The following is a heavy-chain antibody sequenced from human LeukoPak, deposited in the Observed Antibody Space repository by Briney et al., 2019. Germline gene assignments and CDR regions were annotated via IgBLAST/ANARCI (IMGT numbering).Heavy chain of an antibody. CDR2: IYYSGST. CDR1: GGSISSYY. D-gene: IGHD2-2*01. Sequence: SETLSLTCTVSGGSISSYYWSWIRQPPGKGLEWIGYIYYSGSTNYNPSLKSRVTISVDTSKNQFSLKLSSVTAADTAVYYCARGPRCTSCLRWFDPWGQGTLVTVSS. J-gene: IGHJ5*02. CDR3: ARGPRCTSCLRWFDP. V-gene: IGHV4-59*12.